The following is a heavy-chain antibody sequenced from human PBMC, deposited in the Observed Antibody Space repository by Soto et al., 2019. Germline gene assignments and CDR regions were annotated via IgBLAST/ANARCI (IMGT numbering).Heavy chain of an antibody. CDR2: ISYDGSNK. CDR3: ITHPTAPFNYYMDV. J-gene: IGHJ6*03. CDR1: GFTFSIYA. V-gene: IGHV3-30-3*01. Sequence: PGGSLRLSCAASGFTFSIYAMHWVRQALGKGLEWVAVISYDGSNKYYADSVKGRFTISRDNSKNTLYLQMNSLRAEDTAVYYCITHPTAPFNYYMDVWGKGTTVTVSS. D-gene: IGHD1-1*01.